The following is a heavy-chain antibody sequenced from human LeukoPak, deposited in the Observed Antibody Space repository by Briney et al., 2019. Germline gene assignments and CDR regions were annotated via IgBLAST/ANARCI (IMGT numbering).Heavy chain of an antibody. V-gene: IGHV3-23*01. D-gene: IGHD3-10*01. CDR2: ISGSGGST. CDR3: ARGRGWGTFDI. CDR1: GFTFSSYA. Sequence: PGGSLRLSCAASGFTFSSYAMSWVRQAPGKGLEWVSAISGSGGSTYYADSVKGRFTTSRENAKNSLYLQMNSLRVGDTAVYYCARGRGWGTFDIWGQGTMVTVSS. J-gene: IGHJ3*02.